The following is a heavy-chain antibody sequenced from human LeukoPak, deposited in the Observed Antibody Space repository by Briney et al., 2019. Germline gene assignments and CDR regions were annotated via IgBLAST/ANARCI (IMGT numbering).Heavy chain of an antibody. J-gene: IGHJ4*02. CDR2: ISYDGSNK. Sequence: PGGSLRLPCAASGFTFSSYAMHWVRQAPGKGLEWVAVISYDGSNKYYADSVKGRFTISRDNSKNTLYLQMNSLRAEDTAMYYCASWFNAVFDYWGQGTLVTVSS. CDR3: ASWFNAVFDY. V-gene: IGHV3-30-3*01. D-gene: IGHD3-9*01. CDR1: GFTFSSYA.